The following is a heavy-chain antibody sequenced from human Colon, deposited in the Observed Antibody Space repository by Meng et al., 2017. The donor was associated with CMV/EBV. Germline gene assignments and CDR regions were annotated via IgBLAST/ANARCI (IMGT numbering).Heavy chain of an antibody. D-gene: IGHD2-15*01. CDR2: IKSKIDGGKI. J-gene: IGHJ4*02. V-gene: IGHV3-15*01. CDR3: TTLLRGF. CDR1: GFTFTNAA. Sequence: EVHLVESGGGLVKPGGSLRLSCAASGFTFTNAAMTGVRQASGKGLEWIGRIKSKIDGGKIDYAAPVRGRFAISRDDSKATVYLQIDTLEIEDTGMYYCTTLLRGFWGQGTLVTVSS.